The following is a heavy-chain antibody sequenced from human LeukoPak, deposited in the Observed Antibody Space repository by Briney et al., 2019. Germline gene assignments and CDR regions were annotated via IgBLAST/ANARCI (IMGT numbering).Heavy chain of an antibody. Sequence: GGSLRLSCAASGFTFSSYAMHWVRQAPGKGLEWVAVISYDGSNKYYADSVKGRFTISRDNSKNTLYLQMNSLRAEDTAVYYCARVGYCSSTSCYSFRLWGQGTMVTVSS. V-gene: IGHV3-30-3*01. CDR3: ARVGYCSSTSCYSFRL. J-gene: IGHJ3*01. CDR2: ISYDGSNK. CDR1: GFTFSSYA. D-gene: IGHD2-2*01.